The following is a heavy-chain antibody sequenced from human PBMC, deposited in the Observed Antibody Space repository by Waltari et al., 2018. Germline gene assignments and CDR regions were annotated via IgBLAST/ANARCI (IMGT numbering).Heavy chain of an antibody. CDR3: ARAIRQKYYFDY. CDR1: GGSFSGYY. CDR2: INHSGNT. V-gene: IGHV4-34*01. J-gene: IGHJ4*02. Sequence: QVQLQQWGAGLLKPSETLSLTCAVYGGSFSGYYWSWIRQPPGKGLEWIGEINHSGNTNYNPSLKSRVTISVDTSKNQFSLKLSSVTAADTAVYYCARAIRQKYYFDYWGQGTLVTVSS.